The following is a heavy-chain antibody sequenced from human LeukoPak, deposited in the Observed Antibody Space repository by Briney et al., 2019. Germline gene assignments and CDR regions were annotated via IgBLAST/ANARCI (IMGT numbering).Heavy chain of an antibody. V-gene: IGHV3-33*08. CDR3: ARDRYSSMWSVFEY. Sequence: GGSLRLSCAASGFTFSSYGMHWVRRAPGKGLEWVAVISDDGSNNYYADSVKGRFTISRDNSRNTLYLQVNSLRAEDTAVYYCARDRYSSMWSVFEYWGQGALVTVSS. J-gene: IGHJ4*02. CDR2: ISDDGSNN. D-gene: IGHD6-13*01. CDR1: GFTFSSYG.